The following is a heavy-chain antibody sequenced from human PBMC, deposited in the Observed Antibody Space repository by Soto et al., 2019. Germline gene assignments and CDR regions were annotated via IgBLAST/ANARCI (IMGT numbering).Heavy chain of an antibody. V-gene: IGHV4-30-2*01. CDR3: AREPIYDSSGYYRPHDAFDI. Sequence: QLQLQESGSGLVKPSQTLSLTCAVSGGSISSGGYSWSWIRQPPGKGLEWIGYIYHRGSTYYNPSLKSRVTISVDRSKNQFSLKLSSVTAADTAVYYCAREPIYDSSGYYRPHDAFDIWGQGTMVTVSS. J-gene: IGHJ3*02. D-gene: IGHD3-22*01. CDR2: IYHRGST. CDR1: GGSISSGGYS.